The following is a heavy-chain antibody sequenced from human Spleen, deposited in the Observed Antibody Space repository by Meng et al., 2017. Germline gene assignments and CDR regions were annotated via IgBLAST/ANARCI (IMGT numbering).Heavy chain of an antibody. Sequence: GESLKISCAASGFTFGSYAMHWVRQAPGKGLEWMAFISYNGDDNYYAASMKGRFTISRDNSKNTLYLQMDSLRAEDTAVYFCARGLGSSDYCFDSLGQGTLVTVSS. CDR3: ARGLGSSDYCFDS. CDR2: ISYNGDDN. D-gene: IGHD4/OR15-4a*01. J-gene: IGHJ4*02. CDR1: GFTFGSYA. V-gene: IGHV3-30*04.